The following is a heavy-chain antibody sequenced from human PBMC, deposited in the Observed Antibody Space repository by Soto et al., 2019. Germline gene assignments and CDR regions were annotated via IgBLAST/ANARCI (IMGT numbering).Heavy chain of an antibody. J-gene: IGHJ6*03. CDR3: AREWKHYGDYGYYYYYMDV. Sequence: GGSLRLSCAASGFTFSSYSMNWVRQAPGKGLEWVSSISSSSSYIYYADSVKGRFTISRDNAKNSLYLQMNSLRAEDTAVYYCAREWKHYGDYGYYYYYMDVWGKGTTVTVSS. V-gene: IGHV3-21*01. CDR1: GFTFSSYS. D-gene: IGHD4-17*01. CDR2: ISSSSSYI.